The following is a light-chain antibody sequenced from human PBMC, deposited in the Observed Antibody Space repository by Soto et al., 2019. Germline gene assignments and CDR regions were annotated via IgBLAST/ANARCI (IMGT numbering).Light chain of an antibody. Sequence: QPVLTQSPSASASLGASVKLTCTLSSGHSSYAIAWHQQQPEKGPRYLMKLNSDGSHSKGDGIPDRFSGSSSGAERYLTIHSLQSEDEADYYCQTWGTGIHLVFGGGTKLTVL. CDR3: QTWGTGIHLV. V-gene: IGLV4-69*01. CDR1: SGHSSYA. CDR2: LNSDGSH. J-gene: IGLJ3*02.